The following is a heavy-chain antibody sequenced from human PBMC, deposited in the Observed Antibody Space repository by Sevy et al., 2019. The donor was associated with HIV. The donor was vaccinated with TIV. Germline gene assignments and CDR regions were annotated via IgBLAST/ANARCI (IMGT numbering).Heavy chain of an antibody. J-gene: IGHJ3*02. CDR2: ISGDGENT. Sequence: GGSQRLSCVASEFIFSSHAVSWVRQAPGKGLEWVSAISGDGENTHYADSVRGRFTISRDNFKNTLYLQMNSLRAEDTALYYCARDGRGISAFDIWGPGTMVTVSS. CDR1: EFIFSSHA. CDR3: ARDGRGISAFDI. D-gene: IGHD3-3*02. V-gene: IGHV3-23*01.